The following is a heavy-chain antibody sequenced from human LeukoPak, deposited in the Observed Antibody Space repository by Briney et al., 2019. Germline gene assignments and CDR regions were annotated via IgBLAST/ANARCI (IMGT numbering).Heavy chain of an antibody. V-gene: IGHV3-11*04. J-gene: IGHJ5*02. Sequence: SGGSLRLSCAASGFTFSDYYMSWIRQAPGKGLEWVSYISSSGRSINYADSVRGRFTISRDNGKNSLYLQMNSLRAEDTAVYYCARVRYCSGGSCYGNWYDPWGQGTLVTVSS. CDR2: ISSSGRSI. D-gene: IGHD2-15*01. CDR3: ARVRYCSGGSCYGNWYDP. CDR1: GFTFSDYY.